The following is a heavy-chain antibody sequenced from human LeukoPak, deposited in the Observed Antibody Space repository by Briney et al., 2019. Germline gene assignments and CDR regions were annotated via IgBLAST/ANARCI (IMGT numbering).Heavy chain of an antibody. CDR1: GGSISSSSYY. CDR2: IYYSGST. V-gene: IGHV4-39*01. J-gene: IGHJ4*02. Sequence: SETLSPTCTVSGGSISSSSYYWGWIRQPPGKGLEWIGSIYYSGSTYYNPSFKSRVTISVDTSKNQFSLKLSSVTAADTAVYYCARQPRYCSSTSCYGYFDYWGQGTLVTVSS. CDR3: ARQPRYCSSTSCYGYFDY. D-gene: IGHD2-2*01.